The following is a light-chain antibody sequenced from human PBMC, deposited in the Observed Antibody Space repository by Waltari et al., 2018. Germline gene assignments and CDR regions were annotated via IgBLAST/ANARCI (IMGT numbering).Light chain of an antibody. CDR2: DAS. CDR1: QSVSSY. J-gene: IGKJ1*01. CDR3: QQRSNWPRT. V-gene: IGKV3-11*01. Sequence: EIVLTQSPAPLSLSPGERATLSCRASQSVSSYLAWYQQKPDQAPRLLIYDASNRATGIPARFSGSGSGTDFTLTISSLEPEDFAVYYCQQRSNWPRTFGQGTKVEIK.